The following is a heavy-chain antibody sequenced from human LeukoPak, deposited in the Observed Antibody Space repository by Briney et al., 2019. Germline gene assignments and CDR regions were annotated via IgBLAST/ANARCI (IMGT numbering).Heavy chain of an antibody. CDR3: ARDRPRGGSYFDY. V-gene: IGHV3-11*01. D-gene: IGHD1-26*01. J-gene: IGHJ4*02. Sequence: PGGSLRLSCAASGFTFSDCYMSWIRQAPGKGLEWVSYISSSGSTIYYADSVKGRFTISRDNAKNSLYLQMNSLRAEDTAVYYCARDRPRGGSYFDYWGQGTLVTVSS. CDR1: GFTFSDCY. CDR2: ISSSGSTI.